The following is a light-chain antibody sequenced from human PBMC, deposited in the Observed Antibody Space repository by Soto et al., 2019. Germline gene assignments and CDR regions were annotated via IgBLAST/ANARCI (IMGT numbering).Light chain of an antibody. CDR3: QQYNRWPPWT. CDR2: GVS. CDR1: QSVSSN. Sequence: EIVMTQSPATLSVSPGERVTLSCRASQSVSSNLAWYQQKPGQAPSLLMYGVSTRATGIPARFSGSGSGTEFTLTISSLQSEDFAVYYCQQYNRWPPWTFGQGTKVEIE. V-gene: IGKV3-15*01. J-gene: IGKJ1*01.